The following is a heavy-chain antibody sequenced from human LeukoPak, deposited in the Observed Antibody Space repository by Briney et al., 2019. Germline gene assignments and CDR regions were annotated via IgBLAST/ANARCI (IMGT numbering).Heavy chain of an antibody. CDR1: GGSISSGGYY. V-gene: IGHV4-30-2*01. CDR2: IYHSGST. CDR3: ARTSRYYYDSSDWYFDL. Sequence: SETLSLTCTVSGGSISSGGYYWSWIRQPPGKGLEWIGYIYHSGSTYYNPSLKSRVTISVDTSKNQFSLKLSSVTAADTAVYYCARTSRYYYDSSDWYFDLWGRGTLVTVSS. J-gene: IGHJ2*01. D-gene: IGHD3-22*01.